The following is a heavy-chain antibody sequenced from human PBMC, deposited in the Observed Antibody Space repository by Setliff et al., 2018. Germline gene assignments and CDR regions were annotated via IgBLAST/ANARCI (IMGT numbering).Heavy chain of an antibody. CDR2: IIPIFGTA. V-gene: IGHV1-69*13. J-gene: IGHJ4*02. Sequence: ASVKVSCKASAGTFSSYTINWVRQAPGQGLEWMGGIIPIFGTANHAQNFQGRVTITADESTDTAYMGVSSLTSDDTAVYYCAGHRGVEGTPVDYWGQGTLGTV. CDR1: AGTFSSYT. D-gene: IGHD3-10*01. CDR3: AGHRGVEGTPVDY.